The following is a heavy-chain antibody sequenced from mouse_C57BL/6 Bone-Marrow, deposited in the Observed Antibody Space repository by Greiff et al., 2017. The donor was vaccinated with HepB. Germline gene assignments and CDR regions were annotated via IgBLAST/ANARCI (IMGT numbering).Heavy chain of an antibody. CDR1: GFTFSSYG. J-gene: IGHJ2*01. CDR2: ISSGGSYT. D-gene: IGHD1-1*02. V-gene: IGHV5-6*02. CDR3: ARHLWPDY. Sequence: DVKLVESGGDLVKPGGSLKLSCAASGFTFSSYGMSWVRQTPDKRLEWVATISSGGSYTYYPDSVKGRFTISRDNAKNTLYLQMISLKSEDTAMYYCARHLWPDYWGQGTTLTVSS.